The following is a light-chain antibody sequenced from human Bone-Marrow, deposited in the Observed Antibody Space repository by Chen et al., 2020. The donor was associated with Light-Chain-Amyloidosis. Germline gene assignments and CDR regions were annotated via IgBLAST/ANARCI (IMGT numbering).Light chain of an antibody. CDR2: DDS. Sequence: SYVLTQPSSVSVAPGQTATIACGGNNIGSTSVHWYQQTPGQAPLLVVYDDSDRPSGIPERLSGSNSGNAATLTIGRVDAGDEADYYCQVWDRGSDRPVFGGGTKLTVL. CDR3: QVWDRGSDRPV. J-gene: IGLJ3*02. V-gene: IGLV3-21*02. CDR1: NIGSTS.